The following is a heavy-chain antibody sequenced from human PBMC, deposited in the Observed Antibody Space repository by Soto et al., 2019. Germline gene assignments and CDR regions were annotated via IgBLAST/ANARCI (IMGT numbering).Heavy chain of an antibody. V-gene: IGHV1-69*02. CDR3: ARGGVAGFDP. Sequence: QVQLVQSGAEVKKPGSSVKVSCKASGGTFSSYIISWVRQAPGQGLEWMGRIIPIVGIANYAQRFQGRVTITADKSTTTAYMEMSSLRSEDTAVYYCARGGVAGFDPWGQGTLVTVPS. CDR1: GGTFSSYI. J-gene: IGHJ5*02. D-gene: IGHD6-19*01. CDR2: IIPIVGIA.